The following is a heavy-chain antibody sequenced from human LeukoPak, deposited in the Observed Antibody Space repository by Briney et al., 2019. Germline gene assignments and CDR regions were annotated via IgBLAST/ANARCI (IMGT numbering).Heavy chain of an antibody. J-gene: IGHJ4*02. D-gene: IGHD2-8*01. V-gene: IGHV4-4*02. Sequence: SETLSLTCGVSGGSITSTNWWSWVHQPPGQGLEWIGEVSLSGLTNYNPSLSSRVIMALDTSKNHLSLHLTSVTAADTAVYYCSRENGAFSPFGYWGQGYLLTVLS. CDR2: VSLSGLT. CDR3: SRENGAFSPFGY. CDR1: GGSITSTNW.